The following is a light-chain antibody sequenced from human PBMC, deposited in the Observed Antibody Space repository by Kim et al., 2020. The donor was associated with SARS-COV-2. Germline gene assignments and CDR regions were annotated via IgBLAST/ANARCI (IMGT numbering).Light chain of an antibody. Sequence: QSVLTQPPSVSEAPRQRVTISCSGSSSNIGNNAVNWYQQLPGKAPKLLIYYDDQLPSGVSDRFSGSKSGTSASLAISGLQSKDEADYYCAAWDDRLNGPVFGGGTKLTVL. CDR2: YDD. V-gene: IGLV1-36*01. J-gene: IGLJ3*02. CDR1: SSNIGNNA. CDR3: AAWDDRLNGPV.